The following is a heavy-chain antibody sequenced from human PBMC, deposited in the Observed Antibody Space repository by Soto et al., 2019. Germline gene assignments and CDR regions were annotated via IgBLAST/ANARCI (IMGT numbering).Heavy chain of an antibody. J-gene: IGHJ4*02. CDR1: GFSFSSYS. V-gene: IGHV3-48*01. CDR3: ARDREYCSGDKCYETGSAY. CDR2: ISRSSNTI. Sequence: ESGADLVPPGGSLRLSCAASGFSFSSYSMNWFRQAPGKGLEWVSYISRSSNTINYADSVKGRFTISRDTAKNSLFLQMNSLRAEDTAVYFCARDREYCSGDKCYETGSAYWGQGTLVTVSS. D-gene: IGHD2-15*01.